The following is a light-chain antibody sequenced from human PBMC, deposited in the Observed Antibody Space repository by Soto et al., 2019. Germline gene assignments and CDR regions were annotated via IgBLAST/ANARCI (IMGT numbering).Light chain of an antibody. CDR2: GAS. Sequence: EIVMTQSPATLSVSPGERATLSCRASQSVSSNLAWYQQKPCQAHRLLIYGASTRATGIPARFSGSGSGTEFTLTISSLQPEDFAVYYCQQYNNWPSWTFGQGTKLDIK. CDR3: QQYNNWPSWT. CDR1: QSVSSN. J-gene: IGKJ1*01. V-gene: IGKV3-15*01.